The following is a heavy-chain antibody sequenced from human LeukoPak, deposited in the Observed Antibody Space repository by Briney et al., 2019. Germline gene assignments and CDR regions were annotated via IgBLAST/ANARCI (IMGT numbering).Heavy chain of an antibody. D-gene: IGHD3-9*01. CDR3: ARDLLDEYDILTSYLDY. J-gene: IGHJ4*02. V-gene: IGHV3-21*01. Sequence: GGSLRLSCAASGFTFSSYSMNWVRQAPGKGLEWVSSISSSSSYIYYADSVKGRFTISRDNAKNSLYLQMNSLRAEDTAVYYRARDLLDEYDILTSYLDYWGQGTLVTVSS. CDR1: GFTFSSYS. CDR2: ISSSSSYI.